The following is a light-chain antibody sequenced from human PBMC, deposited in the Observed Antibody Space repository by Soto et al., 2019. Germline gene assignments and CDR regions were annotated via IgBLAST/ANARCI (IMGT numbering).Light chain of an antibody. J-gene: IGKJ2*01. Sequence: DIVMTQTPLSSPVSLGQPASISCRSSQSLVHSDGNTYLSWLHQRPGQPPRLLIYKISTRFSGVPDRFSGSGARTDFTLKINGVEAEDVGVYYCLQTTQFPYTFGQGTKLEI. CDR2: KIS. CDR3: LQTTQFPYT. V-gene: IGKV2-24*01. CDR1: QSLVHSDGNTY.